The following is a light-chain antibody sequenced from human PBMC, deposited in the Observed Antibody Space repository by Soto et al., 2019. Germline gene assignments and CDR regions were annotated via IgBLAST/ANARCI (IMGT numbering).Light chain of an antibody. V-gene: IGKV3-20*01. Sequence: EIVLTQSPGTLSLSPGERATHSCRASQSVSSSYLAWYQQKPGQAPRLLMYGASSRATGIPDRFSGSGSGTDFTLTISRLEPEDFAVYYCQQYGSSPLVTFGQGTRLEIK. J-gene: IGKJ5*01. CDR3: QQYGSSPLVT. CDR1: QSVSSSY. CDR2: GAS.